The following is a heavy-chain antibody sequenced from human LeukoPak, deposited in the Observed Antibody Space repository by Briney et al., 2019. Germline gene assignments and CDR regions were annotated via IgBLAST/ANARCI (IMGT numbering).Heavy chain of an antibody. V-gene: IGHV3-7*04. Sequence: GGSLRLSCAASGFTLRSYAMSWVRQAPGKGLEWVANINQDGSEKYYVDSVKGRFTISRDNAKNSLYLQMDSLRAEDTAVYYCARGPSSGNALNYWGQGTLVTVS. CDR1: GFTLRSYA. CDR3: ARGPSSGNALNY. D-gene: IGHD3-16*01. J-gene: IGHJ4*02. CDR2: INQDGSEK.